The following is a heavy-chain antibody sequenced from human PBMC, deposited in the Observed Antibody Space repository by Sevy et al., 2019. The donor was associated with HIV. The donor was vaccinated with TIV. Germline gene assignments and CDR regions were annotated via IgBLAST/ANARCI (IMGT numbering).Heavy chain of an antibody. D-gene: IGHD1-26*01. Sequence: GGSLRLSCTASGITFSSAWMSWVRLVPGKGLEWLGRIKSVTDGGAADYAAAVKGRFTISSDDSKEPLYLQLNSLKTEDTAVYYCTTDLVFYISKWGQGNLVTVSS. J-gene: IGHJ4*02. CDR1: GITFSSAW. CDR2: IKSVTDGGAA. CDR3: TTDLVFYISK. V-gene: IGHV3-15*01.